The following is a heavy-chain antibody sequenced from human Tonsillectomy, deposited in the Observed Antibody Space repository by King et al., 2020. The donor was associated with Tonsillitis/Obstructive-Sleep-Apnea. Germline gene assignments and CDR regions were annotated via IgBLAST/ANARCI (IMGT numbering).Heavy chain of an antibody. J-gene: IGHJ4*02. CDR1: GGSISSYY. CDR2: IYYSGST. D-gene: IGHD1-26*01. Sequence: QLQESGPGLVKPSETPSLTCTVSGGSISSYYWSWIRQPPGKGLEWIGYIYYSGSTNYNPSLKSRVTISVDTSKNQFSLKLSSVTAADTAVYYCARLAGSSRVLDYWGQGTLVTVSS. V-gene: IGHV4-59*08. CDR3: ARLAGSSRVLDY.